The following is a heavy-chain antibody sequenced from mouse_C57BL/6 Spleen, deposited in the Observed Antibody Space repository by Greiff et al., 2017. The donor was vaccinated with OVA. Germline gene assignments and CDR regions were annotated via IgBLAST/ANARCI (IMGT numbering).Heavy chain of an antibody. D-gene: IGHD1-1*01. CDR1: GYAFSSYW. V-gene: IGHV1-80*01. Sequence: QVQLKESGAELVKPGASVKISCKASGYAFSSYWMNWVKQRPGKGLEWIGQIYPGDGDTNYNGKFKGKATLTADKSSSTAYMQLSSLTSEDSAVYFCARGDYGISPFAYWGKGTLVTVSA. CDR3: ARGDYGISPFAY. J-gene: IGHJ3*01. CDR2: IYPGDGDT.